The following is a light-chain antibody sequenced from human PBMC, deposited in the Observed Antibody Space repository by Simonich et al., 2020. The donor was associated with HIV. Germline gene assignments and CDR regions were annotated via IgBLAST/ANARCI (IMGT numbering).Light chain of an antibody. CDR1: ERISSW. J-gene: IGKJ1*01. Sequence: DIQMTQSPSTLSASVGDRVTITCRASERISSWLAWYQQKPGKAPKLLIYKAASLERGVPSRFSGSGSGTEFTLTISSLQPDDFATYYCQQYNSYSRTFGQGTKVEIK. CDR3: QQYNSYSRT. CDR2: KAA. V-gene: IGKV1-5*03.